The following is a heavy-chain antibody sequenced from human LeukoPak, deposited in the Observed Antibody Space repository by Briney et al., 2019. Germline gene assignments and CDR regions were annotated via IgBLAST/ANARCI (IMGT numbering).Heavy chain of an antibody. CDR2: ISSSGSTI. D-gene: IGHD3-22*01. CDR1: GFTFSDYY. J-gene: IGHJ5*02. V-gene: IGHV3-11*04. CDR3: ASLYYYDSSGYYYPSESADWFDP. Sequence: PGGSLRLSCAASGFTFSDYYMSWIRQAPGKGLEWVSYISSSGSTIYYADSVKGRFTISRDNAKNSLYLQMNSLRAEDTAVYYCASLYYYDSSGYYYPSESADWFDPWGQGTLVTASS.